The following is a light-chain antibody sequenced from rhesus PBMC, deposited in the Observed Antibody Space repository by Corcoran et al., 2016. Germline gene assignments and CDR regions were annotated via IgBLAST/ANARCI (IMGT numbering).Light chain of an antibody. Sequence: DVVMTQSPLSLPVTFGQPASISCRSSQSLVQSDGKTYLNWLQQKPGQPPRRLIYQVSNRDTGVPYRFSGSGEGTDFTLKSSRVEAEEVGVYYCMQGTHWPYSFGQGTKVEIK. J-gene: IGKJ2*01. CDR1: QSLVQSDGKTY. CDR3: MQGTHWPYS. CDR2: QVS. V-gene: IGKV2S9*01.